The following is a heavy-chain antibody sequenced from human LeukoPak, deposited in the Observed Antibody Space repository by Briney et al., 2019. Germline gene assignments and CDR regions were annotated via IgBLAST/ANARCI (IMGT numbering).Heavy chain of an antibody. J-gene: IGHJ5*02. CDR3: ARLVTSGWSLP. CDR2: ISAYNGNT. CDR1: GYTFTSYG. V-gene: IGHV1-18*04. D-gene: IGHD6-19*01. Sequence: GSSVKLSCKASGYTFTSYGISWVRQAPGQGLEWMGWISAYNGNTNHAQKLQGRVTMTTDTSTSTAYMGLRSLRSDDTAVYCCARLVTSGWSLPWGQGTLVTVSS.